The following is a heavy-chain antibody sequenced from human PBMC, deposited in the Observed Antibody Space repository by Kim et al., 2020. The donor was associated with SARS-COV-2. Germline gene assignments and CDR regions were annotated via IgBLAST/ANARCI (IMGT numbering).Heavy chain of an antibody. V-gene: IGHV4-34*01. CDR2: INHSGST. CDR3: ARGPVGGWFLPTGY. J-gene: IGHJ4*02. Sequence: SETLSLTCAVYGGSFSGDYWSWIRQPPGKGLEWIGEINHSGSTNYNPSLKSRVTISVDTSKNQFSLKLSSVTAADTAVYYCARGPVGGWFLPTGYWGQGTLVTVSS. D-gene: IGHD6-19*01. CDR1: GGSFSGDY.